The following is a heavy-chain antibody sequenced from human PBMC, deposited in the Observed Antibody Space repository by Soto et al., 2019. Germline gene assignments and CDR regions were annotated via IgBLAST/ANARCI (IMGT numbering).Heavy chain of an antibody. V-gene: IGHV1-18*01. J-gene: IGHJ6*01. CDR2: INAYSGDT. CDR3: ARDEDGGDSGYYTMDD. CDR1: GYTFTRSG. D-gene: IGHD2-21*02. Sequence: QVQLVQSGAEVKKPGASVKVSCKASGYTFTRSGITWVRQAPGQGLEWMGWINAYSGDTNYAQKLQGRVAMTRDTSTSTAYMELRSLRSDDTAVYYCARDEDGGDSGYYTMDDW.